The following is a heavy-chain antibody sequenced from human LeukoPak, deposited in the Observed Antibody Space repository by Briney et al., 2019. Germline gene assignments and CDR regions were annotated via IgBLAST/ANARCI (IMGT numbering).Heavy chain of an antibody. CDR3: AKDGAGSCHFDY. CDR1: GFTFSSYG. Sequence: GGSLRLSCAASGFTFSSYGMHWVRQAPGKGLEWVAVISYDGSNKYYADSVKGRFTISRDNSKNTLYLQMNSLRAEDTAVYYCAKDGAGSCHFDYWGQGTLVTVSS. V-gene: IGHV3-30*18. J-gene: IGHJ4*02. D-gene: IGHD1-26*01. CDR2: ISYDGSNK.